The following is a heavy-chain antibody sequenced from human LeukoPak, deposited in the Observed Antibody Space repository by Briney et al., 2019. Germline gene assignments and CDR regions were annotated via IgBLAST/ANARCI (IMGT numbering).Heavy chain of an antibody. CDR2: FSGSGGST. CDR3: ARVLAMVRGVIDY. D-gene: IGHD3-10*01. J-gene: IGHJ4*02. CDR1: GFTFSGYG. Sequence: GGTLSLSCAASGFTFSGYGMSWVRQAPGKGLEWVSAFSGSGGSTYYADSVEGRFTISRDNSKNTLYLQMNSLRAEGTAVYYCARVLAMVRGVIDYWGQGTLVTVSS. V-gene: IGHV3-23*01.